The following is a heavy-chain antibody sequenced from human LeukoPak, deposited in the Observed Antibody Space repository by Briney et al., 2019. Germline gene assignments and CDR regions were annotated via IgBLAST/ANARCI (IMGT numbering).Heavy chain of an antibody. CDR3: AKDEGSGWYYFDY. CDR1: GFTFSTYP. Sequence: GGSLRLSCAASGFTFSTYPMSWVRQAPGKGLEWVSGISGSGGSTYYADSVKGRFTISRDISKNTLYQQMNSLRAEDTAVYYCAKDEGSGWYYFDYWGQGSLVTVSS. V-gene: IGHV3-23*01. CDR2: ISGSGGST. D-gene: IGHD6-19*01. J-gene: IGHJ4*02.